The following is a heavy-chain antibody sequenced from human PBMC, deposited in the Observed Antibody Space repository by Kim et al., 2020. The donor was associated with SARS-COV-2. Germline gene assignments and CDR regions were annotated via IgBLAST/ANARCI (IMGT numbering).Heavy chain of an antibody. CDR3: ARGSSWWWFDP. CDR1: GFTFSDYY. J-gene: IGHJ5*02. V-gene: IGHV3-11*06. CDR2: ISSSSSYT. D-gene: IGHD6-13*01. Sequence: GGSMRLSCAASGFTFSDYYMSWIRQAPGKGLEWVSYISSSSSYTNYADSVKGRFTISRDNAKNSLYLQMNRLRAEDTAVYYCARGSSWWWFDPWGQGTLVTVSP.